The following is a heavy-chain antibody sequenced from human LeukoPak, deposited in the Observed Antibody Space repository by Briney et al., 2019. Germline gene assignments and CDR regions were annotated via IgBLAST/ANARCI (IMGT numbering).Heavy chain of an antibody. CDR3: ARGGYDYSYYYYGMDV. CDR2: IIPILGIA. D-gene: IGHD5-12*01. CDR1: GGTFSSYA. J-gene: IGHJ6*02. V-gene: IGHV1-69*04. Sequence: ASVKVSCEASGGTFSSYAISWVRQAPGQGLEWMGRIIPILGIANYAQKFQGRVTITADKSTSTAYMELSSLRSEDTAVYYCARGGYDYSYYYYGMDVWGQGTTVTVSS.